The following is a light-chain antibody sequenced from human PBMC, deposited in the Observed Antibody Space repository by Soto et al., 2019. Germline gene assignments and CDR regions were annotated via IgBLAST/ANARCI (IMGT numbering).Light chain of an antibody. CDR3: QQRSKWLT. J-gene: IGKJ5*01. Sequence: EMVMTQSPATLSLSPGERATLSCRASQSVSIYLAWYQQKPGQAPRLLIYDASNRATGIPARFSGSGSGTDFTLTISSLEPEDFAVYYCQQRSKWLTFGQGTRLEIK. CDR2: DAS. V-gene: IGKV3-11*01. CDR1: QSVSIY.